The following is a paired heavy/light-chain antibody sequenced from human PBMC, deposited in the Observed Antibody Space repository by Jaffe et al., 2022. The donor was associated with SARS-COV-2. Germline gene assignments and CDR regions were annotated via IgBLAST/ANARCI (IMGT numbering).Light chain of an antibody. CDR1: QSVLYSSNNKNY. CDR3: QQYYSTPPT. J-gene: IGKJ3*01. Sequence: DIVMTQSPDSLAVSLGERATINCKSSQSVLYSSNNKNYLAWYQQKPGQPPKLLIYWASTRESGVPDRFSGSGSGTDFTLTISSLQAEDVAVYYCQQYYSTPPTFGPGTKVDIK. CDR2: WAS. V-gene: IGKV4-1*01.
Heavy chain of an antibody. J-gene: IGHJ6*03. V-gene: IGHV3-43*01. CDR3: AKVGTYYYGSGSYRVPDNYYMDV. CDR1: GFTFDDYT. CDR2: ISWDGGST. D-gene: IGHD3-10*01. Sequence: EVQLVESGGVVVQPGGSLRLSCAASGFTFDDYTMHWVRQAPGKGLEWVSLISWDGGSTYYADSVKGRFTISRDNSKNSLYLQMNSLRTEDTALYYCAKVGTYYYGSGSYRVPDNYYMDVWGKGTTVTVSS.